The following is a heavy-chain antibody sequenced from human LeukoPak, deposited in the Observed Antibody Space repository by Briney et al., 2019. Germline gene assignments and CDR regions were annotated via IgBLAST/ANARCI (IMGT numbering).Heavy chain of an antibody. V-gene: IGHV1-2*02. D-gene: IGHD2-2*02. J-gene: IGHJ4*02. Sequence: ASVKVSCKASGYIFTSYGISWVRQAPGQGLEWMGWICPNSGGTNYAQKFQGRVTMTRDTSISTAYMELSRLTSDDTAVFYCARAYTGFEAFDYWGQGTLVTVSS. CDR3: ARAYTGFEAFDY. CDR2: ICPNSGGT. CDR1: GYIFTSYG.